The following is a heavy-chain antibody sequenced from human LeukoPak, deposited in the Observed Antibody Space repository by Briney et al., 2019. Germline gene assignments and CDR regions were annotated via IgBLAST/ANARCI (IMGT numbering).Heavy chain of an antibody. CDR1: GFTVSSNY. CDR2: IYSGGST. Sequence: GGSLRLSCAASGFTVSSNYMSWVRQAPGKGLEWVSVIYSGGSTYYADSVKGRFTISRDNSKNSLYLQMNSLRAEDTAVYYCAKDRPTTVTSPWGQGTLVTVSS. J-gene: IGHJ5*02. D-gene: IGHD4-17*01. CDR3: AKDRPTTVTSP. V-gene: IGHV3-66*01.